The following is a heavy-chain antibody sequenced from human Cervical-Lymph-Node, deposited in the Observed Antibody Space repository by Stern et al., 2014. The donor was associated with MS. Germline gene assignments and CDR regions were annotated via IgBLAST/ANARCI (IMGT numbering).Heavy chain of an antibody. CDR1: RYTFTAYS. V-gene: IGHV1-2*02. CDR3: AAVSTTSSASPFDY. CDR2: INPNTGDT. D-gene: IGHD6-19*01. Sequence: VQLVQSGAEVKKPGASLKVSCKTSRYTFTAYSFHWVRQAHGQGLQWMGWINPNTGDTTYAKTFRDSVTMTRDSSINTVYMELSRLTSDDTAVYYCAAVSTTSSASPFDYWGQGTLLTVSS. J-gene: IGHJ4*02.